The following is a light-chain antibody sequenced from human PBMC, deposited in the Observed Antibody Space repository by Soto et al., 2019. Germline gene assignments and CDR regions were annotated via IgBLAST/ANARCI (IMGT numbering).Light chain of an antibody. V-gene: IGKV3-15*01. CDR1: QSVSSN. CDR3: RQYNNWPRT. Sequence: EIVMTQSPATLSVSPGERVTLSCRASQSVSSNLAWYQQKPGQAPRLLIYGASTRATGIPARFSGSGSGTEFTLTISSLQSEDFAVYYCRQYNNWPRTFGHGTKVDIK. J-gene: IGKJ1*01. CDR2: GAS.